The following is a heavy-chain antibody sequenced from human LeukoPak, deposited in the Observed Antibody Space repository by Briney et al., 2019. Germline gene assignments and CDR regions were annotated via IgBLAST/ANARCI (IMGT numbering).Heavy chain of an antibody. CDR3: ARVQVVDAFNV. D-gene: IGHD2-15*01. J-gene: IGHJ3*01. V-gene: IGHV3-66*01. CDR1: GFTVSSSY. CDR2: INSGSST. Sequence: GGSLRLSCAASGFTVSSSYMTWVRQAPGKGLEWVSVINSGSSTYYADSVKGRFTISRDNSKNTLCLQMNSLRAEDTAVYYCARVQVVDAFNVWGQGTLVTVSS.